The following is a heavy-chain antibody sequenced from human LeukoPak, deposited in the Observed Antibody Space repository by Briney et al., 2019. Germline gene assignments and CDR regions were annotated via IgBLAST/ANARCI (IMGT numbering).Heavy chain of an antibody. Sequence: GGSLRLSCAASGFSFRNSFMSWVRQAPGKGLEWVSGISGSGSTTNYADSVKGRFTISRDNSKNTLYLQMNTLRAEDTAVYYCAKGVVMVTAMNYFDYWGQGTLVTVSS. J-gene: IGHJ4*02. CDR3: AKGVVMVTAMNYFDY. CDR2: ISGSGSTT. V-gene: IGHV3-23*01. CDR1: GFSFRNSF. D-gene: IGHD2-21*02.